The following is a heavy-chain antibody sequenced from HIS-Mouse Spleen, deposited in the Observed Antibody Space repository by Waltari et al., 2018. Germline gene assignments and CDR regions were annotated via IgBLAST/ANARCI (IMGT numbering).Heavy chain of an antibody. V-gene: IGHV4-39*07. J-gene: IGHJ2*01. CDR1: GCSISSRSYY. Sequence: QLQLQESGPGLVKPSETLSLTCPVPGCSISSRSYYWGWIRQPPGKGLEWIGGIYYSGSTYYNPSLKSRVTISVDTSKNQFSLKLSSVTAADTAVYYCAREIPYSSSWYDWYFDLWGRGTLVTVSS. CDR3: AREIPYSSSWYDWYFDL. D-gene: IGHD6-13*01. CDR2: IYYSGST.